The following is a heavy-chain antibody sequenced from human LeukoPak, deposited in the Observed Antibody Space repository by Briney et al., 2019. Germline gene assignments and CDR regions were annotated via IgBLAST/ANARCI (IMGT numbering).Heavy chain of an antibody. J-gene: IGHJ2*01. CDR1: GGSISSYY. Sequence: SETLSLTGTVSGGSISSYYWSWIRQRAGKGLEWIGRIYISGTTNYNPSLRSRVTMSVDTSKNQFSLKLRSVTAPDPAVYYCARGPYDWYFDLWGRGTLVTVSS. V-gene: IGHV4-4*07. CDR3: ARGPYDWYFDL. D-gene: IGHD2-21*01. CDR2: IYISGTT.